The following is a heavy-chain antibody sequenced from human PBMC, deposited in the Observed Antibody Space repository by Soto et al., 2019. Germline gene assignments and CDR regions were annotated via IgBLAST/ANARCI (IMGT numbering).Heavy chain of an antibody. Sequence: SETLSLTCTVSGGSISSGGYYWSWIRQHPGKGLEWIGYIYYSGSTYYNPSLKSRVSISVDMSKNQFSLELSSVTAADTAMYYCAREVDTVVGGLGFYDAFDIWGTGTKVTVSS. CDR1: GGSISSGGYY. CDR3: AREVDTVVGGLGFYDAFDI. V-gene: IGHV4-31*03. J-gene: IGHJ3*02. CDR2: IYYSGST. D-gene: IGHD5-18*01.